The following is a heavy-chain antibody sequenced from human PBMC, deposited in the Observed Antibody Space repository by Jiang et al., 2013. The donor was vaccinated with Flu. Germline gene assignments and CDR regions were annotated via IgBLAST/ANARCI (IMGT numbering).Heavy chain of an antibody. J-gene: IGHJ6*02. CDR1: GFTFSNAW. Sequence: QLVESGGGLVKPGGSLRLSCAASGFTFSNAWMSWVRQAPGKGLEWVGRIKSKTDGGTTDYAAPVKGRFTISRDDSKNTLYLQMNSLKTEDTAVYYCTTDPYLLWFDGMDVWGQGTTVTVSS. CDR3: TTDPYLLWFDGMDV. V-gene: IGHV3-15*01. CDR2: IKSKTDGGTT. D-gene: IGHD3-10*01.